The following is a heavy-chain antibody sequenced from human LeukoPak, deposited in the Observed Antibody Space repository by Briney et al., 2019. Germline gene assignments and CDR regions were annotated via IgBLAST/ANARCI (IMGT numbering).Heavy chain of an antibody. CDR1: GFTFSSYS. J-gene: IGHJ4*02. D-gene: IGHD6-13*01. V-gene: IGHV3-21*01. Sequence: GGSLRLSCAASGFTFSSYSMNWVRQAPGKGLEWVSSISSSSSYIYYADSVKGRFTISRDNAKNSLYLQMNSLRAEDTAVYYCANEYSSSWAGVDYWGQGTLVTVSS. CDR3: ANEYSSSWAGVDY. CDR2: ISSSSSYI.